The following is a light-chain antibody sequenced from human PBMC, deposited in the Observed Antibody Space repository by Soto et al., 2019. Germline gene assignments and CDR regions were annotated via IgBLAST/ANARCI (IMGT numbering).Light chain of an antibody. CDR3: QQYNIYPLT. J-gene: IGKJ4*01. CDR1: QDINSY. CDR2: AAS. Sequence: DVQMTQSPSSLSASVGDRVTITCRASQDINSYLAWYQQNPGNAPKSLIYAASSLQTGVPSRFSGSESGTDFTLTISNLQPEDSATYYCQQYNIYPLTFGGGTKVEIK. V-gene: IGKV1D-16*01.